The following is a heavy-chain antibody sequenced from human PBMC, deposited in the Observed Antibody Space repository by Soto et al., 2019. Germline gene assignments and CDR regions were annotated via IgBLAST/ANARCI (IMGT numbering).Heavy chain of an antibody. CDR1: GGSISSYY. V-gene: IGHV4-59*01. D-gene: IGHD1-20*01. CDR2: IYYSGST. J-gene: IGHJ6*03. Sequence: SETLSLTCTVSGGSISSYYWSWIRQPPGKGLEWIGYIYYSGSTNYNPSLKSRVTISVDMSKNQFSLKLSSVTAADTAVYYCARDKFNNWNPDDDYYYMDVWGKGTTVTVSS. CDR3: ARDKFNNWNPDDDYYYMDV.